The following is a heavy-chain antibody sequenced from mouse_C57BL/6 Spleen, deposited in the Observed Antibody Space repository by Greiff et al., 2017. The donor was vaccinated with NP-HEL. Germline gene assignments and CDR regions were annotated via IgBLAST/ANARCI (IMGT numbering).Heavy chain of an antibody. D-gene: IGHD1-1*01. CDR2: IDPSDSDT. Sequence: QVQLQQPGAELVRPGSSVKLSCKASGYTFTSYWMHWVKQRPIQGLEWIGNIDPSDSDTHYNQKFKDKATLTVDKSSSTAYMQLSSLTSEDSAVYDGASYDCYGSSSFMDGWGTGVTVTVA. CDR1: GYTFTSYW. CDR3: ASYDCYGSSSFMDG. J-gene: IGHJ1*03. V-gene: IGHV1-52*01.